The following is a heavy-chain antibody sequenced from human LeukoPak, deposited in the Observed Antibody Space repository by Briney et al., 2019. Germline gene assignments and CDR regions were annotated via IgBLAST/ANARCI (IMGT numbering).Heavy chain of an antibody. D-gene: IGHD6-13*01. J-gene: IGHJ6*03. CDR1: GYTFTSYY. CDR2: INPSGGST. V-gene: IGHV1-46*01. Sequence: ASVKVSCKASGYTFTSYYMHWVRQAPGQGLEWMGIINPSGGSTSYAQKFQGRVTMTRDTSTSTVYMELSSLRSEGTAVYYCARDRDSSSWYDLPYYYYMDVWGKGTTVTVSS. CDR3: ARDRDSSSWYDLPYYYYMDV.